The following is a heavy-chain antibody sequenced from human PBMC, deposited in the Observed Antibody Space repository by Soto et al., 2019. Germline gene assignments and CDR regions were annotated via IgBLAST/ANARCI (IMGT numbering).Heavy chain of an antibody. V-gene: IGHV3-66*01. D-gene: IGHD2-15*01. Sequence: EVQLVESGGGLVQPGGSLRLSCAASGFTVSSNYMTWVRQAPGKGLEWVSLIQSGGRTYYAGSVKGRFTISRDNSKNTLFPQMNSLGVGDMAVSYCSRVDVPCSGGRCYGVPMDVWGKGTTVTVSS. J-gene: IGHJ6*03. CDR1: GFTVSSNY. CDR3: SRVDVPCSGGRCYGVPMDV. CDR2: IQSGGRT.